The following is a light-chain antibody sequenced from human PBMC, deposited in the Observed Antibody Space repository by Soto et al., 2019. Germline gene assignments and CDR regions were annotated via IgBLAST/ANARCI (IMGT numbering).Light chain of an antibody. J-gene: IGLJ1*01. V-gene: IGLV2-14*01. CDR1: SSYVGTYDY. Sequence: QSVLTQPASVSGSPGQSITISCTGTSSYVGTYDYVSWYQQHPGKAPRLLIYGVRNRPSGISSRFSASKSGLTASLTISGLQAEDEADYYCSSFNANRIYLFGPGTKVTGL. CDR3: SSFNANRIYL. CDR2: GVR.